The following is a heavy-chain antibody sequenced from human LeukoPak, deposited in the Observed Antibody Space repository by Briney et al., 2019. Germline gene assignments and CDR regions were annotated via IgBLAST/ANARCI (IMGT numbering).Heavy chain of an antibody. CDR1: GGSFSGYY. CDR2: INHSGST. V-gene: IGHV4-34*01. J-gene: IGHJ4*02. Sequence: PSETLSLTCAVYGGSFSGYYWSWIRQPPGKGLEWIGEINHSGSTNYNPSLKSRVTISVDTSKNQFSLKLSSVTAADTAVYYCASEPLIAAAGTSAFDYWGRGTMVTVSS. CDR3: ASEPLIAAAGTSAFDY. D-gene: IGHD6-13*01.